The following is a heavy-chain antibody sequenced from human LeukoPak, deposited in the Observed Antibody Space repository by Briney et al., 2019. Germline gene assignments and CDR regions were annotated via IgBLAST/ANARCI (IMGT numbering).Heavy chain of an antibody. J-gene: IGHJ4*02. CDR2: ISYDGSDK. CDR3: AKVPLVGGTNQDDY. Sequence: QPGRSLRLSCAASGFTFSSYGMHWVRQAPGKGLEWVALISYDGSDKYYADSVKGRFTISRDNSKNTLYLQMNSPRAEDTAVYYCAKVPLVGGTNQDDYWGQGTLVTASS. CDR1: GFTFSSYG. D-gene: IGHD1-26*01. V-gene: IGHV3-30*18.